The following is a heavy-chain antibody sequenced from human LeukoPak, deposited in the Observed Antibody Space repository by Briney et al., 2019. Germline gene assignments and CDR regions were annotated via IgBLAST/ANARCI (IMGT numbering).Heavy chain of an antibody. D-gene: IGHD2-2*02. Sequence: GGSLRLSCAASGFTFSSYSMNWVRQAPGKGLEWVSSISSSSSYIYYADSVKGRFTISRDNAKNSLYLQMSSLRAEDTAVYYCAREVGYCSSTSCYTRWFDPWGQGTLVTVSS. V-gene: IGHV3-21*01. J-gene: IGHJ5*02. CDR3: AREVGYCSSTSCYTRWFDP. CDR2: ISSSSSYI. CDR1: GFTFSSYS.